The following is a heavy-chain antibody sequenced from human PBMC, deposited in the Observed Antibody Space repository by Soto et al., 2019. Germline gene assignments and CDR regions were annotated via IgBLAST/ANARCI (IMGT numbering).Heavy chain of an antibody. CDR3: AREAYCGGDCFYYFDY. CDR1: GFTFSSYS. Sequence: PGGSLRLSCAASGFTFSSYSMNWVRQAPGKGLEWVAFISNNSSFKYSADSVKGRFTISRDNSKNSLYLQMNSLRAEDTAVYYCAREAYCGGDCFYYFDYWGQGTLVTVSS. V-gene: IGHV3-21*01. D-gene: IGHD2-21*02. J-gene: IGHJ4*02. CDR2: ISNNSSFK.